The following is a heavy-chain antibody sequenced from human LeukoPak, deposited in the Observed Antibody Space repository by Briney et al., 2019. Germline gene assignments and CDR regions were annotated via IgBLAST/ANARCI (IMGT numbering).Heavy chain of an antibody. CDR1: GFTFRNYA. CDR3: AGSGSYAS. J-gene: IGHJ4*02. Sequence: GGSLRLSCAASGFTFRNYAMSWVRQAPGKGLEWVSVIYSGGSTYYADSVKGRFTISRDNSKNTLYLQMNSLRAEDTAVYYCAGSGSYASWGQGTLVTVSS. V-gene: IGHV3-53*01. D-gene: IGHD3-10*01. CDR2: IYSGGST.